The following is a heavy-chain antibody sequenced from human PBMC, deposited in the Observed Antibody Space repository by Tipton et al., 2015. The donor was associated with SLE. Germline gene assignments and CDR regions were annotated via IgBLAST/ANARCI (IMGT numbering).Heavy chain of an antibody. CDR3: ARHERWPHFDY. CDR2: MYYSGST. D-gene: IGHD6-19*01. V-gene: IGHV4-34*01. J-gene: IGHJ4*02. CDR1: GGSFSGYY. Sequence: LRLSCAVYGGSFSGYYWDWIRQPPGKGLEWIGSMYYSGSTYYNPSLKSRVTISIDTSKNQFSRKLSSMTAADTAVYYCARHERWPHFDYWGQGTLVTVSS.